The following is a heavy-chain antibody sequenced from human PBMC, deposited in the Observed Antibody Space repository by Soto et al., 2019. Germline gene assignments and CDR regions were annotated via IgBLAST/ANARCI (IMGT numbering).Heavy chain of an antibody. Sequence: GGSLRLSCAASGLTFSNYPMHWVSQAPGKGLEWLTGISYDGSHKNYADSVKGRSTISRDNSKDTLYLQMNSLRAEDTAVYYCARWRVGGPEGFDYWGQATRVTVPS. D-gene: IGHD1-26*01. J-gene: IGHJ4*02. CDR1: GLTFSNYP. CDR3: ARWRVGGPEGFDY. CDR2: ISYDGSHK. V-gene: IGHV3-30-3*01.